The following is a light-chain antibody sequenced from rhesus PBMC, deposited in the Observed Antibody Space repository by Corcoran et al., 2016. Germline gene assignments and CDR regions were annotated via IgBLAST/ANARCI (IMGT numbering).Light chain of an antibody. CDR1: QTLRSW. Sequence: DIQMTQSPSSLSASVGDTVTITCRASQTLRSWVAWYQQKPGKAPTLLIYKASSLQSGVPSRFSGRGSGTDFTLTISSRQAEDFATYYWQQYSSSPLTFGGGTKVDLK. V-gene: IGKV1-22*01. J-gene: IGKJ4*01. CDR2: KAS. CDR3: QQYSSSPLT.